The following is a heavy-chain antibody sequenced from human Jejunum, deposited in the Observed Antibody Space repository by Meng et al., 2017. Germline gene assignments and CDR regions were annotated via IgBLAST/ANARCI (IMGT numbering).Heavy chain of an antibody. Sequence: GPVEEFGGGLVQPGGSLRLSCAASGFTFSDYAMPWVRQAPGKGLEWVSSISGSGAATYYADSVKGRFTISRDNAMTTLYLQMNSLGADDTAVYYCAREAVTQTIDYWGQGTLVTVSS. CDR2: ISGSGAAT. D-gene: IGHD4-17*01. CDR3: AREAVTQTIDY. CDR1: GFTFSDYA. J-gene: IGHJ4*02. V-gene: IGHV3-23*04.